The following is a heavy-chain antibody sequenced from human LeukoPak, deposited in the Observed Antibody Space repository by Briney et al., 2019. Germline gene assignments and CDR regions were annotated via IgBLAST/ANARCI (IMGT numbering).Heavy chain of an antibody. CDR2: IYYSGST. V-gene: IGHV4-59*12. J-gene: IGHJ4*02. CDR3: ASPRIAAARRLDY. D-gene: IGHD6-13*01. CDR1: GGSMSSYY. Sequence: SETLSLTCTVSGGSMSSYYWSWIRQPPGKGLEWIGYIYYSGSTKYNPSLKSRVTISVDTSKNQFSLKLSSVTAADTAVYYCASPRIAAARRLDYWGQGTLVTVSS.